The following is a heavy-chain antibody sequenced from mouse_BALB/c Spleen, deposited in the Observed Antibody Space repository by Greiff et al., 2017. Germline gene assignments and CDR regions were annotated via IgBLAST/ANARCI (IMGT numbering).Heavy chain of an antibody. Sequence: DVKLVESGGGLVKPGGSLKLSCAASGFTFSSYAMSWVRQTPEKRLEWVASISSVGSTYYPDSVKGRFTISRDNARNILYLQMSSLRSEDTAMYYCARVIYDGYRGYFDVWGAGTTVTVSS. V-gene: IGHV5-6-5*01. D-gene: IGHD2-3*01. CDR2: ISSVGST. CDR1: GFTFSSYA. CDR3: ARVIYDGYRGYFDV. J-gene: IGHJ1*01.